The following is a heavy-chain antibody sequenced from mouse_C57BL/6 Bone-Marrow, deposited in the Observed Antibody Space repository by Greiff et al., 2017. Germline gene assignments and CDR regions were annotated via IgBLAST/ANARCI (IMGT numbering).Heavy chain of an antibody. CDR2: INPNYGTT. CDR3: AKGYGSSFYWYFDV. CDR1: GYSFTDYN. D-gene: IGHD1-1*01. Sequence: EVQLQQSGPELVKPGASVKISCKASGYSFTDYNMNWVKQSNGKSLEWIGVINPNYGTTSYNQKFKGKATLTVDQSSSTAYMQLNCLTSEDSAVYYCAKGYGSSFYWYFDVWGTGTTVTVSS. V-gene: IGHV1-39*01. J-gene: IGHJ1*03.